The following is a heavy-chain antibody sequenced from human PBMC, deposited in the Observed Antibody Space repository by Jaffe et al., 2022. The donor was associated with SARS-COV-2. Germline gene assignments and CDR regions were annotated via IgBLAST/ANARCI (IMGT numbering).Heavy chain of an antibody. V-gene: IGHV3-30-3*01. Sequence: QVQLVESGGGVVQPGRSLRLSCAASGFTFSSYAMHWVRQAPGKGLEWVAVISYDGSNKYYADSVKGRFTISRDNSKNTLYLQMNSLRAEDTAVYYCAILMERQRLFDYWGQGTLVTVSS. J-gene: IGHJ4*02. D-gene: IGHD1-1*01. CDR1: GFTFSSYA. CDR2: ISYDGSNK. CDR3: AILMERQRLFDY.